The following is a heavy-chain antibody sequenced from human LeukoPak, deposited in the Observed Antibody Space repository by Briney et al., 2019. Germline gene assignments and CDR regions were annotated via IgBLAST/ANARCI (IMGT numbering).Heavy chain of an antibody. V-gene: IGHV1-69*01. D-gene: IGHD2-21*01. Sequence: TVNVSCKASGGTFSSYAISWVRQAPGQGLEWMGGIILIFGTANYAQKFKGRVTITADESTSTAYMELSSLRSEDTAVYYCAGEAGGGEGYNWFDPWGQGTLVTVSS. J-gene: IGHJ5*02. CDR1: GGTFSSYA. CDR2: IILIFGTA. CDR3: AGEAGGGEGYNWFDP.